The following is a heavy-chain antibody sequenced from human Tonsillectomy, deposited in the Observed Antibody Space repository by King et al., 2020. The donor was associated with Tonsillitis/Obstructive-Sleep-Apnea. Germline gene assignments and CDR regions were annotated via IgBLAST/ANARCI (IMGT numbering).Heavy chain of an antibody. CDR3: ASEDGDHGNYYYYGMDV. V-gene: IGHV1-69*10. Sequence: VQLVESGAEVKKPGSSVKVSCKASGGTFSSYAISWVRQAPGQGLEWMGGIIPILGIANYAQKFQGRVTITADKSTSTAYMELSSLRSEDTAVYYCASEDGDHGNYYYYGMDVWGQGTTVTVSS. CDR1: GGTFSSYA. J-gene: IGHJ6*02. CDR2: IIPILGIA. D-gene: IGHD4-17*01.